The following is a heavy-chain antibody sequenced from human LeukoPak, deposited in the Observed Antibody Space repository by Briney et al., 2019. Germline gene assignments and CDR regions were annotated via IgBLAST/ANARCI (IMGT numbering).Heavy chain of an antibody. J-gene: IGHJ6*02. Sequence: GGSLRLSCAASGFTFSSYSMNWVRQAPGKELEWVSCISNSGSYIFYADSVKGRFTISRDNAKNSLYLQMNSLRAEDTAVYYCARDKRWHYGMDVWAKGPRSPSP. CDR2: ISNSGSYI. D-gene: IGHD2-15*01. CDR1: GFTFSSYS. V-gene: IGHV3-21*01. CDR3: ARDKRWHYGMDV.